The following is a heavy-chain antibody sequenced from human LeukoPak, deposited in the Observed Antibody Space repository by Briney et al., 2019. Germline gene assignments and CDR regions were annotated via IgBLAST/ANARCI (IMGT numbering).Heavy chain of an antibody. CDR3: ARVPTYYYGSGDPYYFDY. D-gene: IGHD3-10*01. CDR2: IISSSSYT. V-gene: IGHV3-11*06. J-gene: IGHJ4*02. Sequence: PGGSLRLSCAASGFTFSDYYMSWIRQAPGKGLEWVSYIISSSSYTNYADSVKGRFTISRDNAKNSLYLQMNSLRAEDTAVYYCARVPTYYYGSGDPYYFDYWGQGTLVTVSS. CDR1: GFTFSDYY.